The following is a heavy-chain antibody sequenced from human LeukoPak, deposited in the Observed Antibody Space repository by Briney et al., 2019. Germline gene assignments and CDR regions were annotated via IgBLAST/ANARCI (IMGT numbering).Heavy chain of an antibody. CDR3: ARETGYSSSWYQGNAFHI. D-gene: IGHD6-13*01. CDR1: GGSISSYY. Sequence: SETLSLTCTVSGGSISSYYWSWIRQPPGKGLEWIGYIYQSGSTYYNPSLKSRVTISVDRSKNQFSLKLGSVTAADTAVYYCARETGYSSSWYQGNAFHIWGQGTMVTVSS. CDR2: IYQSGST. J-gene: IGHJ3*02. V-gene: IGHV4-59*12.